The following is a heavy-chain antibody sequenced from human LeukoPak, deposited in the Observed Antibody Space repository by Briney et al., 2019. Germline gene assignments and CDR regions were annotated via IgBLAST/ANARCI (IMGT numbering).Heavy chain of an antibody. J-gene: IGHJ6*03. CDR1: GGSISSYY. CDR3: ARAKTYYDILDPYYYYYMDV. CDR2: IYYSGST. D-gene: IGHD3-9*01. V-gene: IGHV4-59*01. Sequence: SETLSLTCTVSGGSISSYYWSWIRQPPGKGLEWIGYIYYSGSTNYDPSLKSRVTISVDTSKNQFSLKLSSVTAADTAVYYCARAKTYYDILDPYYYYYMDVWGKGTTVTVSS.